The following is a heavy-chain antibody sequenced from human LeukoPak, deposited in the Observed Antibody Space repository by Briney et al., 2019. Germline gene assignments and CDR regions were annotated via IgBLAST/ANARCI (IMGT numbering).Heavy chain of an antibody. CDR3: AREQWELLYSGMDV. J-gene: IGHJ6*02. V-gene: IGHV3-7*01. CDR2: IKQDGSEK. Sequence: GGSLRLSCAASGFTFSSYWMSWVRQAPGKGLEWGANIKQDGSEKYYVDSVKGRFTISRDNAKNSLYLQMNSLRAEDTAVYYCAREQWELLYSGMDVWGQGTTVTVSS. D-gene: IGHD1-26*01. CDR1: GFTFSSYW.